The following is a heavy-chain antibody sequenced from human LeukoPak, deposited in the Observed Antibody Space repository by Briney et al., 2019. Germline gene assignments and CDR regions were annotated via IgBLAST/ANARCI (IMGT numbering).Heavy chain of an antibody. CDR1: GGSISSGSYY. Sequence: SETLSLTCTVSGGSISSGSYYWSWIRQPAGKGLEWIGRIYTSGSTNYNPSLKSRVTISVDTSKNQFSLKLSSVTAADTAVYYCATPQDRSKDYYDSSGYYMDAFDIWGQGTMVTVSS. V-gene: IGHV4-61*02. CDR2: IYTSGST. J-gene: IGHJ3*02. CDR3: ATPQDRSKDYYDSSGYYMDAFDI. D-gene: IGHD3-22*01.